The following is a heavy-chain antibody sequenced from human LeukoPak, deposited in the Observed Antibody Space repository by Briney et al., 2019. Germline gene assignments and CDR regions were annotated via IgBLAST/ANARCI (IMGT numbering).Heavy chain of an antibody. CDR2: IFPIFATA. J-gene: IGHJ4*02. CDR1: GGTFSSYA. CDR3: ARESGSYEAYFDY. Sequence: ASVKVSCKASGGTFSSYAISWVRQAPGQGLEWMGRIFPIFATANYAQKFQGRVTITADESTSTAYMELSSLRSEDTAVYYCARESGSYEAYFDYWGQGTLVAVSS. V-gene: IGHV1-69*13. D-gene: IGHD1-26*01.